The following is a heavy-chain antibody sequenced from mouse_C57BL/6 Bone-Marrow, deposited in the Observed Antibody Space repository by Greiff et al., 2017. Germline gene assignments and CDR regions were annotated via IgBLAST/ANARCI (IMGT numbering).Heavy chain of an antibody. CDR3: ARSRYDYDVLLFAY. J-gene: IGHJ3*01. V-gene: IGHV5-17*01. D-gene: IGHD2-4*01. CDR2: ISSGSSTL. Sequence: EVKLMESGGGLVKPGGSLKLSCAASGFTFRDYGMHWVRQAPEKGLEWVAYISSGSSTLYYADTVKGRFTISRDNAKNTLFLQMTSLKSEDTAMYYCARSRYDYDVLLFAYWGKGTLVTVSA. CDR1: GFTFRDYG.